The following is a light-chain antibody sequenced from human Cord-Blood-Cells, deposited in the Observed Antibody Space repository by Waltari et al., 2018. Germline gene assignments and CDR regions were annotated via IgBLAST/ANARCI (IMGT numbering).Light chain of an antibody. CDR2: LNSDGSH. CDR3: QTWGTGNWV. J-gene: IGLJ3*02. Sequence: QLVLTQSPSASASLGASVKLTCTLSSGHSSYAIAWHQQQPEKGPRYLMKLNSDGSHSKGDGIPDRFSGSSSGAERHLTISSLQSEDEADYYCQTWGTGNWVFGGGTKLTVL. V-gene: IGLV4-69*01. CDR1: SGHSSYA.